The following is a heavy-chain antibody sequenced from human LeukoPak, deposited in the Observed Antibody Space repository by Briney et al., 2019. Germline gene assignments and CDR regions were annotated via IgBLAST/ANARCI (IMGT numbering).Heavy chain of an antibody. D-gene: IGHD5-18*01. CDR1: GGSISSYY. CDR3: ARGAAGYSYG. CDR2: FYYSGST. Sequence: SETLSLTCTVSGGSISSYYWSWIRQPPGKGLEWIRHFYYSGSTNYNPSLKSRVTISIDTSKNQFSLRLSSVTAADTAVYYCARGAAGYSYGWGQGTLVTVSS. V-gene: IGHV4-59*01. J-gene: IGHJ4*02.